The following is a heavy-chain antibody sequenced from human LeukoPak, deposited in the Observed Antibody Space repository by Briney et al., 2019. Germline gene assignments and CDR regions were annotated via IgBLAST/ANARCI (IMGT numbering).Heavy chain of an antibody. Sequence: PSQTLSLTCTVSGGSISSGDYYWGWIRQPPGKGLEWVGYIYYSGRTYYNPSLKSRVTISVDTSKNQFSLKLSSVTAADTAVYYCARFRRSGSYFDYWGQGTLVTVSS. CDR2: IYYSGRT. CDR3: ARFRRSGSYFDY. CDR1: GGSISSGDYY. J-gene: IGHJ4*02. D-gene: IGHD1-26*01. V-gene: IGHV4-30-4*08.